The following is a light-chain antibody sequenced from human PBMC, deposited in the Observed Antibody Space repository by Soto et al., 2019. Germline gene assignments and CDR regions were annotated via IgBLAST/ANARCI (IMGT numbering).Light chain of an antibody. CDR3: QQYGRSPYT. V-gene: IGKV3-20*01. Sequence: EIVLTQSPGTLSLSPGERATLSCRASQSVSSSYLAWYQQKPGQAPRLLIYGASSRATGIPDRFSGSGSGTDFTLTISRLEPEAFAVYYCQQYGRSPYTFGQGPRWIT. J-gene: IGKJ2*01. CDR2: GAS. CDR1: QSVSSSY.